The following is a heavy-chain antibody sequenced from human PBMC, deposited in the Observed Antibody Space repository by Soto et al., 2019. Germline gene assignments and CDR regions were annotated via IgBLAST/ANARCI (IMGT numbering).Heavy chain of an antibody. D-gene: IGHD4-17*01. CDR1: GGSVSNYY. Sequence: QVQLQESGPGLVKSSETLSLTCTVSGGSVSNYYWSWIRLPPGKVLEWIGYIHSTGTTNYNPSLKSRITISVVTSKDQLSLKVKSVTAADTAVYYCARHSYGGLDYWGQGTLVTVSS. CDR2: IHSTGTT. J-gene: IGHJ4*02. CDR3: ARHSYGGLDY. V-gene: IGHV4-59*08.